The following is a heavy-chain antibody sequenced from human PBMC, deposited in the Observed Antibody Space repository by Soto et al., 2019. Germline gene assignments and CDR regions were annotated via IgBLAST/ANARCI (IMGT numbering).Heavy chain of an antibody. Sequence: SETLSLTCTVSGGSISSNTYYWGWIRQSPGKGLEWIGSIYSSGSTYYNPSLKSRVTISVDTSKNQFSLKLSSVTAADTAVYYCARTLLYCSSTSCYRDYYYGMDVWGQGTTVTVSS. CDR1: GGSISSNTYY. CDR3: ARTLLYCSSTSCYRDYYYGMDV. J-gene: IGHJ6*02. D-gene: IGHD2-2*02. CDR2: IYSSGST. V-gene: IGHV4-39*07.